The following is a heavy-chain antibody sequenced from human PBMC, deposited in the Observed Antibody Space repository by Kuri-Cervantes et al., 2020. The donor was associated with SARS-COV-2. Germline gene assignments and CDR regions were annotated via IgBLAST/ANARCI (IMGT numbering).Heavy chain of an antibody. J-gene: IGHJ5*02. Sequence: LTLSCTVSGGSISRGGYYWTWIHQHPGKGLEWIGYFYYSGTTYYTPSLRSRVTISLDTSNNQFSLKLSSVTAADTAVHYCARASVWRFDPWGQGTLVTVSS. CDR2: FYYSGTT. CDR3: ARASVWRFDP. V-gene: IGHV4-31*03. D-gene: IGHD2-8*01. CDR1: GGSISRGGYY.